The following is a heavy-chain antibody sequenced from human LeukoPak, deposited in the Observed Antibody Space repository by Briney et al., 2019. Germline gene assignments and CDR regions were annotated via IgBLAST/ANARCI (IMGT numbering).Heavy chain of an antibody. Sequence: SQTLSHTCTVSGGSISRGDYYWSWIRQPPGKGLEWIGYIYYSGSTDYNPSLKSRVTISVDTSKNQFSLKLSSVTAADTAVYYCAREVGATLWGQGTMVTVSS. CDR3: AREVGATL. CDR1: GGSISRGDYY. J-gene: IGHJ3*01. V-gene: IGHV4-30-4*01. D-gene: IGHD1-26*01. CDR2: IYYSGST.